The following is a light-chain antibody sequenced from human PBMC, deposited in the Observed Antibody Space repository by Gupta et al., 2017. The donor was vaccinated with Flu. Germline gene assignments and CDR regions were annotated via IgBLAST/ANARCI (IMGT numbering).Light chain of an antibody. J-gene: IGKJ1*01. CDR2: GAS. CDR1: QSVSSSY. CDR3: QQEGSSPRT. V-gene: IGKV3-20*01. Sequence: EIVLTQSPGTLSLSPGERAPLSCRASQSVSSSYLAWYQQKPGQAPRLLIYGASSRATGILDRFSGSGSGTDFTLTINRLEPEDFAVYYCQQEGSSPRTFGQGTRVEIK.